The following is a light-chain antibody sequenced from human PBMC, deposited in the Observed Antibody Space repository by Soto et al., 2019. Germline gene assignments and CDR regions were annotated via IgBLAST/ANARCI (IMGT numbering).Light chain of an antibody. CDR1: QSVSSN. V-gene: IGKV3-15*01. CDR3: QQHNNWPPWT. Sequence: EIVMTQSPATLSVSPGERATLSCRASQSVSSNLAWYQQIPGQAPRLLMYGASTRATGIPDRFSGSGSGTKFTLTISSLQSEDFAFYYCQQHNNWPPWTFGQGTKVEIK. J-gene: IGKJ1*01. CDR2: GAS.